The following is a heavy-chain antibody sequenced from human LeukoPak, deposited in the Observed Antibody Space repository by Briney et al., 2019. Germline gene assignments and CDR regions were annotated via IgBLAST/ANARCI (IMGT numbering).Heavy chain of an antibody. CDR3: TTDLMYYYDSSGYLDFDY. D-gene: IGHD3-22*01. J-gene: IGHJ4*02. V-gene: IGHV3-15*01. CDR2: IKSKTDGGTT. Sequence: GGSLRLSCAASGFSFRNAWMSWVRQAPGKGLEWVGRIKSKTDGGTTDYAAPVKGRFTISRDDSKNTLYLQMNSLKTEDTAVYYCTTDLMYYYDSSGYLDFDYWGQGTLVTVSS. CDR1: GFSFRNAW.